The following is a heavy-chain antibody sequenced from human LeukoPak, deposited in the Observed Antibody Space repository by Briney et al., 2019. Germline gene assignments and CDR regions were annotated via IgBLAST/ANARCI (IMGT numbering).Heavy chain of an antibody. D-gene: IGHD3-22*01. CDR3: ARDYWSYYDSSGYDH. CDR1: GYSISSGYY. V-gene: IGHV4-38-2*02. CDR2: IFYSGST. J-gene: IGHJ4*02. Sequence: SETLSLTCSVSGYSISSGYYWGWIRQPPGKGLEWIASIFYSGSTYSNPSLKSRVAMSIDTSNNQFSLILSSVTAADTAVYYCARDYWSYYDSSGYDHWGQGTLVTVSS.